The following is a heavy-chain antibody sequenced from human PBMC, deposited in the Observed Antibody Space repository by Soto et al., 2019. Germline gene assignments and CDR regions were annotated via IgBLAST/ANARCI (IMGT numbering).Heavy chain of an antibody. D-gene: IGHD6-19*01. CDR1: GCSISSYY. V-gene: IGHV4-4*07. J-gene: IGHJ6*02. CDR2: IYTSGST. CDR3: ARDSSGWYDFYYYYGMDV. Sequence: PSETLSLTCTVSGCSISSYYWSWIRQPAGKGLEWIGRIYTSGSTNYNPSLKSRVTMSVDTSKNQFSLKLSSVTAADTAVYYCARDSSGWYDFYYYYGMDVWGQGTTVTVSS.